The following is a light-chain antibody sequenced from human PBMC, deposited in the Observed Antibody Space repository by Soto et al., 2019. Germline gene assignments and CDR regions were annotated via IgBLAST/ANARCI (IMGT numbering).Light chain of an antibody. CDR1: SSDVGGYNF. J-gene: IGLJ1*01. CDR3: SSYAGSKNYV. Sequence: QSVLTQPPSASGSPGQSVTISCTGTSSDVGGYNFVSWFQHHPGKAPKLMIYDVSKRPSGVPDRFSGSKSGNTASLTVSGLQAEDEADYYCSSYAGSKNYVFGTGTKLTVV. V-gene: IGLV2-8*01. CDR2: DVS.